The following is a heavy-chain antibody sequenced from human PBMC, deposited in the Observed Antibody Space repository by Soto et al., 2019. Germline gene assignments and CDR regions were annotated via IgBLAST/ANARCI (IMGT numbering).Heavy chain of an antibody. J-gene: IGHJ4*02. CDR1: GYTFITYD. D-gene: IGHD6-25*01. CDR3: ARRKERSGPNYFDY. Sequence: ASVKVSCEASGYTFITYDINWVRQATGQGLEWMGWMNPSNGNAGYAQKFQGRLTMTRNTSISTAYMELSSLRSDDTAVYFCARRKERSGPNYFDYWGQGSLVTVSS. V-gene: IGHV1-8*01. CDR2: MNPSNGNA.